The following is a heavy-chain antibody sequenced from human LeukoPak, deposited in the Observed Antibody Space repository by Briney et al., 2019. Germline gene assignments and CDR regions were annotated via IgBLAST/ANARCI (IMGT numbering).Heavy chain of an antibody. J-gene: IGHJ3*02. D-gene: IGHD3-9*01. CDR1: GFTFSDYY. V-gene: IGHV3-11*06. Sequence: PGGSLRLSCAASGFTFSDYYMSWIRQAPGKGLEGVSYISSSSRYTNYADSVKGRFTISRDNAKNSLYLQMNSLRAEDTAVYYCARDRRSVYYDILTAKDAFDIWGQGTMVTVSS. CDR3: ARDRRSVYYDILTAKDAFDI. CDR2: ISSSSRYT.